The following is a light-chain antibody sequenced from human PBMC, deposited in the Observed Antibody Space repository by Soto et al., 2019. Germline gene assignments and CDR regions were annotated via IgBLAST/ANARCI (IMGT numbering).Light chain of an antibody. CDR3: QQRKNWQVT. V-gene: IGKV3D-20*02. CDR2: GAS. CDR1: QTVNNNY. J-gene: IGKJ5*01. Sequence: ELVLTQSPGTLSLSPGARAALSCRASQTVNNNYLAWYQQIPGQAPRLLISGASGRATGTPDRFSGSASGTDFTLTISSLEPEDFAVYYCQQRKNWQVTFGQGTRLENK.